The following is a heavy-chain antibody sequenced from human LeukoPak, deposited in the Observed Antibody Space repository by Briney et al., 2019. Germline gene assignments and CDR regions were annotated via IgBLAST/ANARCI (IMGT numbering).Heavy chain of an antibody. CDR3: ARDFRSTYESVPILIDY. CDR1: GYNFNGHY. D-gene: IGHD2-2*01. J-gene: IGHJ4*02. CDR2: INTKSGAT. V-gene: IGHV1-2*02. Sequence: RASVKVSCKGSGYNFNGHYMHWVRQAPGQGLEWMGWINTKSGATNYAQKFHGRVAMTRDTSITTVYMELTGLKSDDTAVYYCARDFRSTYESVPILIDYWGLGTLVTVSS.